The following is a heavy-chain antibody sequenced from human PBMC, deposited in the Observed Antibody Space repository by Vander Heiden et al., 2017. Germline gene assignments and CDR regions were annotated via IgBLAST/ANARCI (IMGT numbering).Heavy chain of an antibody. CDR2: IIPILGIA. CDR1: GGTLSSYA. J-gene: IGHJ6*02. Sequence: QVQLVQSGAVVKKPGSSVKVSCKASGGTLSSYAIGWVRQAPGQGLEWMGGIIPILGIANNAQKFQGRVTITADKSTSTAYMELSSLRSEDTAVYYCARKAHSSSSSYYYYYGMDVWGQGTTVTVSS. CDR3: ARKAHSSSSSYYYYYGMDV. D-gene: IGHD6-6*01. V-gene: IGHV1-69*10.